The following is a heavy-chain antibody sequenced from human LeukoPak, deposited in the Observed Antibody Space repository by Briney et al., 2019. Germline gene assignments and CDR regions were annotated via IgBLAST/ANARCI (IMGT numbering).Heavy chain of an antibody. D-gene: IGHD3-10*01. CDR3: VRESHSMDV. J-gene: IGHJ6*03. V-gene: IGHV3-23*01. CDR1: GFIFNNYA. Sequence: GVSLRLSCATSGFIFNNYAMGWVRQAPGKGLDWVSIISGSGVGTHYADSVKGRFTISRDNSRNTLYLQMNSLRAEDTAVYYCVRESHSMDVWGKGTTVTVSS. CDR2: ISGSGVGT.